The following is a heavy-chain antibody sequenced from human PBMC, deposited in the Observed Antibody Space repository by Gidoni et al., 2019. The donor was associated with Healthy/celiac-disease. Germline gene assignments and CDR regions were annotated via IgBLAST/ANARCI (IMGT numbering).Heavy chain of an antibody. CDR1: GGSSIGYY. CDR2: INHSGST. D-gene: IGHD1-26*01. Sequence: QVQLQQWGAGLLMPSETLSLTCAGYGGSSIGYYRRLIRQPPGKGLEWIGEINHSGSTNYNPYLKSRVTISVDTSKNRFSLKLSSVTAADTAVYYCARVVGATRVAGAFDIWGQGTMVTVSS. CDR3: ARVVGATRVAGAFDI. J-gene: IGHJ3*02. V-gene: IGHV4-34*01.